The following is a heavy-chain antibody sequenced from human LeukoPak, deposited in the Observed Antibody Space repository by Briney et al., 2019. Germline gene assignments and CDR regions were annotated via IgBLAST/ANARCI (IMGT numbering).Heavy chain of an antibody. V-gene: IGHV3-30-3*01. CDR2: ISYDGSNK. CDR1: GFTFSTYA. J-gene: IGHJ4*02. CDR3: ARTTTPHYYGSGSYALGY. Sequence: GGSLRLSCAASGFTFSTYAMHWVRQGPGKGLEWVAVISYDGSNKYYADSVKGRFTISRDNSKNMLYLQMSSLSAEDTAVYYCARTTTPHYYGSGSYALGYWGQGTLVTVPS. D-gene: IGHD3-10*01.